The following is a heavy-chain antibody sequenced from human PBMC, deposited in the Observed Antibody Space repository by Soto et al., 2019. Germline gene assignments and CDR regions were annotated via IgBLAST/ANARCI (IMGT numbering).Heavy chain of an antibody. J-gene: IGHJ3*01. D-gene: IGHD1-20*01. CDR3: AIDIYNCKDLGAFDL. V-gene: IGHV4-4*02. Sequence: SETLSLTCAVSGGSISSSNWWSWVRQPPGKGLEWIGEIYHSGSTNYNPSLKSRVTISVDKSKNQFSLKLSSVTAADTAVYYCAIDIYNCKDLGAFDLWGQGTMVTVSS. CDR2: IYHSGST. CDR1: GGSISSSNW.